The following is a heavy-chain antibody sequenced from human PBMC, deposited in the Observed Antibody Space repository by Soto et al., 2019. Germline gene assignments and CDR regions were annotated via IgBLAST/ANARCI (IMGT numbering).Heavy chain of an antibody. D-gene: IGHD2-8*01. CDR1: GGSISSYY. CDR2: IYYSGST. V-gene: IGHV4-59*08. CDR3: ASTNGEYYYYYMDV. Sequence: SETLSLTCTVSGGSISSYYWSWIRQPPGKGLEWIGYIYYSGSTNYNPSLKSRVTISVDTSKNQFSLKLSSVTAADTAVYYCASTNGEYYYYYMDVWGKGTTVTFSS. J-gene: IGHJ6*03.